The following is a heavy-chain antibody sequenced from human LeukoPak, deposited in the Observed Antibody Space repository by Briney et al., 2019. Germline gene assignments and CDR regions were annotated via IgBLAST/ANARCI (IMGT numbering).Heavy chain of an antibody. CDR3: AKQLGYCSDGSCYFPY. D-gene: IGHD2-15*01. V-gene: IGHV3-23*01. Sequence: GGSLRLSCAASGFTFSSSAMSWVRQAPGKGRERVSAISNNGGYTYYADSVQGRFTISRDNSKSTLCLRMNSLRAEDTAVYYCAKQLGYCSDGSCYFPYWGQGTLVTVSS. J-gene: IGHJ4*02. CDR2: ISNNGGYT. CDR1: GFTFSSSA.